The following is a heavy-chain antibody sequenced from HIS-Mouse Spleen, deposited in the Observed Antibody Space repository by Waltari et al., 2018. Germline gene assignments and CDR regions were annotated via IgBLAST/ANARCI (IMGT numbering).Heavy chain of an antibody. V-gene: IGHV4-39*07. J-gene: IGHJ3*02. CDR3: ARDGYSGYGHDAFDI. CDR2: NYYGGST. Sequence: QLQLQESGPGLVKPSETLSLTCTVSGGSISSSRYYWGWIRQPQGKWLEWIGSNYYGGSTSDNPALKSRVTISGDTSKNQCSLKLRSVTAADTAVYYCARDGYSGYGHDAFDIWGQGTMVTVSS. D-gene: IGHD5-12*01. CDR1: GGSISSSRYY.